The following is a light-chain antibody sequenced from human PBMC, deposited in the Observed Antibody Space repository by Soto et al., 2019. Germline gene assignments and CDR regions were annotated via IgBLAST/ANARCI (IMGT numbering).Light chain of an antibody. CDR2: GAS. Sequence: EVVLTQFPGTLSLSPGERATLSCRASQSVTSNYLAWFQLKPGQAPRLLIYGASSRATGIPNRFSGTGSGTDFTLTISSLEPEDFAVYYCQQYGSSPYTFGQGTTLEIK. CDR1: QSVTSNY. V-gene: IGKV3-20*01. CDR3: QQYGSSPYT. J-gene: IGKJ2*01.